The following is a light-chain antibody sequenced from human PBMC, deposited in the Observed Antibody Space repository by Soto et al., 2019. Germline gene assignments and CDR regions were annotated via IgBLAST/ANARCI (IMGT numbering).Light chain of an antibody. J-gene: IGKJ1*01. V-gene: IGKV1-5*03. CDR1: QSINIW. CDR3: QQYYVYPKT. Sequence: DIQMTQSPSTLSASVGDRVTITCRASQSINIWLAWFQQKPGKAPKLLIYKTSTLESGVPSRFSGSASGTEFTLTISSLQPDDFATYHCQQYYVYPKTFGQGTKVEVK. CDR2: KTS.